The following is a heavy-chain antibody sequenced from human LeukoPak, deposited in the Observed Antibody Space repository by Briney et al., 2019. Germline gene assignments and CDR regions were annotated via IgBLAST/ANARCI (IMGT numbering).Heavy chain of an antibody. CDR2: IYYSGST. Sequence: SETLSLTCTVSGGSISSSSYYWGWIRQPPGKGLEWIGSIYYSGSTYYNPSLKSRVTISVDTSKNQFSLKLSSVTAADTAVYYCARGLFWSGYYSIWFDPWGQGTLVTVSS. V-gene: IGHV4-39*07. CDR1: GGSISSSSYY. J-gene: IGHJ5*02. D-gene: IGHD3-3*01. CDR3: ARGLFWSGYYSIWFDP.